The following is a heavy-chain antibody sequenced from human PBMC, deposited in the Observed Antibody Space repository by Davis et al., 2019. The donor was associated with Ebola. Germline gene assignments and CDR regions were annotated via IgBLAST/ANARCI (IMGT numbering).Heavy chain of an antibody. V-gene: IGHV3-7*03. Sequence: GESLKISCAASGFTFSDYFMSWVRQAPGKGLEWVANINKEGSAMHYVDSLKGRFTISRDNARNSLHLQMTSLRVEDTAVYYCARERIIGTNRGRLDSWGHGTLVTVSS. CDR2: INKEGSAM. J-gene: IGHJ5*01. D-gene: IGHD1-7*01. CDR3: ARERIIGTNRGRLDS. CDR1: GFTFSDYF.